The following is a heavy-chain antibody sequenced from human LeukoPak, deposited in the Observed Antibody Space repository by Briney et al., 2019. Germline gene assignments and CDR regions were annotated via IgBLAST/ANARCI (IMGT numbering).Heavy chain of an antibody. D-gene: IGHD6-6*01. V-gene: IGHV1-46*01. CDR1: GYTFTSYY. J-gene: IGHJ4*02. Sequence: ASVKVSCKASGYTFTSYYIHWVRQAPGQGLEWMGIVNPSGGSTTYAQKFQGRVTITRDTPTSTVYMVLSSLRSEDTAVYYCARDRYSISSLYDFWGQGTLVTVSS. CDR3: ARDRYSISSLYDF. CDR2: VNPSGGST.